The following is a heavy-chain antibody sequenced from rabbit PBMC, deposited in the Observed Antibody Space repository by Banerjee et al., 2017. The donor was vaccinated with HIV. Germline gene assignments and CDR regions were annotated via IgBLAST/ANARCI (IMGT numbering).Heavy chain of an antibody. CDR2: IDVGSSGST. D-gene: IGHD8-1*01. Sequence: QSLEESGGDLVKPGASLTLTCTASGIDFSSYYTCWVRQAPGKGLEWIACIDVGSSGSTYYASWAKGRFTISKTSSTTVTLQMTSLTAADTATYFCARTAGYGGDRYSNLWGPGTLVTVS. V-gene: IGHV1S40*01. J-gene: IGHJ4*01. CDR3: ARTAGYGGDRYSNL. CDR1: GIDFSSYY.